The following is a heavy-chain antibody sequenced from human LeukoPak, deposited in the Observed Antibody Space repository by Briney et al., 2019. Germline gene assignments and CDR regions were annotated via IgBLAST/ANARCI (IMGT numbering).Heavy chain of an antibody. Sequence: SETLSLTCTVSGGSISSYYWSWLRQPPGKGLEWIGYIYYSGSTNYNPSLKSRVTISVDTSKNQFSLKLSSVTAADTAVYYCAREDYGSGSYHYAFDIWGQGTMVTVSS. CDR2: IYYSGST. J-gene: IGHJ3*02. CDR1: GGSISSYY. CDR3: AREDYGSGSYHYAFDI. D-gene: IGHD3-10*01. V-gene: IGHV4-59*01.